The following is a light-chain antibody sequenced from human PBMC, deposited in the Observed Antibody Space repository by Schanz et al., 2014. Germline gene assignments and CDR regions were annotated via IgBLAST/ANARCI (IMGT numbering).Light chain of an antibody. Sequence: QSALTQPASVSGSPGQSITISCTGTSSDVGGYNYVSWYQQHPGKAPKLMIYDVSNRPSGVSNRFSGSKSGNTASLTISGLQAEDEADYYCAAWDDSLNSWVFGGGTKLTVL. CDR3: AAWDDSLNSWV. J-gene: IGLJ3*02. CDR2: DVS. V-gene: IGLV2-14*01. CDR1: SSDVGGYNY.